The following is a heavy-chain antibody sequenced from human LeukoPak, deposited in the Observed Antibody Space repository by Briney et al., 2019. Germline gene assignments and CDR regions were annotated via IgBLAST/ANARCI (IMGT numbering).Heavy chain of an antibody. Sequence: GGSLRLSCAASGFTFRTYEMHWVRQAPGKGLEWISYISGSGDTIFYADSVKGRFTISRDNARNSLFLQMNSLGAEDTAVYYCARDPNSGISDSFDFWGHGTMVTVSS. V-gene: IGHV3-48*03. J-gene: IGHJ3*01. CDR2: ISGSGDTI. D-gene: IGHD6-19*01. CDR1: GFTFRTYE. CDR3: ARDPNSGISDSFDF.